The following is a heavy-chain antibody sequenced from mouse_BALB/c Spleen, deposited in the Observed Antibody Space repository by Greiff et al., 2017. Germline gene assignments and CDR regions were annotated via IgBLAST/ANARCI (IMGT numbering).Heavy chain of an antibody. V-gene: IGHV3-6*02. J-gene: IGHJ2*01. Sequence: EVKLVESGPGLVKPSQSLSLTCSVTGYSITSGYYWNWIRQFPGNKLEWMGYISYDGSNNYNPSLKNRISITRDTSKNQFFLKLNSVTTEDTATYYCARGWTGLDYWGQGTTLTVSS. D-gene: IGHD4-1*01. CDR2: ISYDGSN. CDR3: ARGWTGLDY. CDR1: GYSITSGYY.